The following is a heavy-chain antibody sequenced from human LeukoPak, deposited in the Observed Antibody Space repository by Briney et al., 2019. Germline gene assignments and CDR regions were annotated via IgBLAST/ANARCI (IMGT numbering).Heavy chain of an antibody. D-gene: IGHD3-3*01. CDR2: ISYDGSNK. Sequence: GGSLRLSCAASGFTFSSYAMHWVRQAPGKGLEWVAVISYDGSNKYYADSVKGRFTISRDNSKSTLYLQMDSLRAEDTAVYYCAREFTIFGVVIQRYDAFDVWGQGTMVTVSS. CDR3: AREFTIFGVVIQRYDAFDV. J-gene: IGHJ3*01. V-gene: IGHV3-30-3*01. CDR1: GFTFSSYA.